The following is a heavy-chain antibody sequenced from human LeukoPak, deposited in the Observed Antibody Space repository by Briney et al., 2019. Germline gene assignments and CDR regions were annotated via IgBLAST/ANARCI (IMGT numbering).Heavy chain of an antibody. CDR3: ARGPRYSGYDWAFDY. J-gene: IGHJ4*02. D-gene: IGHD5-12*01. CDR1: GGSFSGYY. CDR2: INHSGST. Sequence: SETLSLTCAVYGGSFSGYYWGWIRQPPGKGLEWIGEINHSGSTNYNPSLKSRVTISVDTSKNQFSLKLSSVTAADTAVYYCARGPRYSGYDWAFDYWGQGTLVTVSS. V-gene: IGHV4-34*01.